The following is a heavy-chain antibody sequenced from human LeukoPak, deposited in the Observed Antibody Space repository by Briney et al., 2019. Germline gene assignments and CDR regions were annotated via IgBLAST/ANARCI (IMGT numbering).Heavy chain of an antibody. CDR1: GGSMTNYY. CDR2: IYYYGST. Sequence: SETLSLTCTVSGGSMTNYYWTWIRQPRGEGLEWLAYIYYYGSTNYNPSLESRLTLTVDTSKNQFSLKLSSVTAADTAVYYCAREGAGSYGFRYIDVWGKGTTVTVS. CDR3: AREGAGSYGFRYIDV. J-gene: IGHJ6*03. V-gene: IGHV4-59*01. D-gene: IGHD5-18*01.